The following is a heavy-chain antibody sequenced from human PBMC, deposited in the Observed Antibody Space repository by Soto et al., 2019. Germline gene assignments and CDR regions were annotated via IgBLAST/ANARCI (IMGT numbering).Heavy chain of an antibody. V-gene: IGHV1-69*01. D-gene: IGHD6-6*01. CDR3: ARPLRDSSSSSWFDP. J-gene: IGHJ5*02. CDR1: GGTFSSYA. Sequence: QVQLVQSGAEGKKPGSSVKVSCKASGGTFSSYAISWGRQAPGQGLDWMGGIIPIFGTANYAQKFQGRVTITADESTSTAYMELSSLRSEDTAVYYCARPLRDSSSSSWFDPWGQGTLVTVSS. CDR2: IIPIFGTA.